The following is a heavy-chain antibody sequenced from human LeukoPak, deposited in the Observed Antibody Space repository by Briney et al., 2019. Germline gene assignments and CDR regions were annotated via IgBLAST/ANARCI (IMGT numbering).Heavy chain of an antibody. Sequence: GGSLRHSCAASGYTFSSYVMYWVRQAPGKGLEFVSAITTNGGSTYYASSVKGRFTISRDNSKNTLYLQMGSLRADDMAVYFCARVFRRWELRDGLHIWGQGTMVTVSS. CDR3: ARVFRRWELRDGLHI. D-gene: IGHD1-26*01. CDR1: GYTFSSYV. CDR2: ITTNGGST. J-gene: IGHJ3*02. V-gene: IGHV3-64*01.